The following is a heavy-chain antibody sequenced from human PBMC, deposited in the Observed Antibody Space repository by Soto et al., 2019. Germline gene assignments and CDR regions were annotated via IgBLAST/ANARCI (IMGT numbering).Heavy chain of an antibody. D-gene: IGHD2-2*01. CDR1: GGTFSSYA. Sequence: SVKVSCKASGGTFSSYAISWVRQAPGQGLEWMGGIIPIFGTANYAQKFQGRVTITTDESTSTAYMELSSLRSEDTAVYYCARTLGYCSSTICYVLQTNDNGMDVWGQGTTVTVSS. CDR3: ARTLGYCSSTICYVLQTNDNGMDV. CDR2: IIPIFGTA. J-gene: IGHJ6*02. V-gene: IGHV1-69*05.